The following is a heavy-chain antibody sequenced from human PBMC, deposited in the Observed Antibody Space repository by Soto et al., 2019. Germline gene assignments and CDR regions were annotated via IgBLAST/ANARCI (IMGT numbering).Heavy chain of an antibody. CDR3: ARGSPGMITFGGVIVRSDY. J-gene: IGHJ4*02. Sequence: SETLSLTCAVYGGSFSGYYWSWIRQPPGKGLEWIGEINHSGSTNYNPSLKSRVTISVDTSKNQFSLKLSSVTAADTAVYYCARGSPGMITFGGVIVRSDYWGQGTLVTVSS. D-gene: IGHD3-16*02. V-gene: IGHV4-34*01. CDR2: INHSGST. CDR1: GGSFSGYY.